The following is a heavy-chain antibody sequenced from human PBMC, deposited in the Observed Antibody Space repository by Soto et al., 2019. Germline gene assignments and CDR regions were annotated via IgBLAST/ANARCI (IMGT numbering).Heavy chain of an antibody. Sequence: GGSLRLSCAASGFTFSNAWMNWVRQAPGKGLEWVGRIKSKTDGGTTDYAAPVKGRFTISRDDSKNTLYLQMNSLKTEDTAVYYCTTDVVDIVANNWFDPWGQGTLVTVSS. J-gene: IGHJ5*02. V-gene: IGHV3-15*07. CDR2: IKSKTDGGTT. CDR1: GFTFSNAW. CDR3: TTDVVDIVANNWFDP. D-gene: IGHD5-12*01.